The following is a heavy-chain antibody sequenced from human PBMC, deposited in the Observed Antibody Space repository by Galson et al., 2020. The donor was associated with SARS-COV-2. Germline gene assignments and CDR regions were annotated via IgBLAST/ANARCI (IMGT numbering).Heavy chain of an antibody. J-gene: IGHJ2*01. CDR1: GYSVSTTNY. D-gene: IGHD3-22*01. CDR3: ARQGINMIVLVTVPGWYFDL. V-gene: IGHV4-38-2*02. CDR2: VYPSGTP. Sequence: SETLSLTCTVSGYSVSTTNYWGWVRQPPGGGLEWIGAVYPSGTPTSNPSPKSQVTLSVETSKAKYSLRLDSVTAADTALYYCARQGINMIVLVTVPGWYFDLCGRGTLVTVSS.